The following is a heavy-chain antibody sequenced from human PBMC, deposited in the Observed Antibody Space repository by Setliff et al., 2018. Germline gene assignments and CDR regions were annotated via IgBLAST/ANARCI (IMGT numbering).Heavy chain of an antibody. D-gene: IGHD2-15*01. J-gene: IGHJ4*02. CDR2: IYSAGST. V-gene: IGHV4-4*08. CDR3: ARGLNSDSWTFAY. CDR1: GDSIYNQF. Sequence: PSETLSLTCTVSGDSIYNQFWSWVRQPPGKGLQWIGYIYSAGSTNYNPSLKSRVTISIDTSKNQFSLNLNSVTAADTAIYYCARGLNSDSWTFAYWGQGSLVTVSS.